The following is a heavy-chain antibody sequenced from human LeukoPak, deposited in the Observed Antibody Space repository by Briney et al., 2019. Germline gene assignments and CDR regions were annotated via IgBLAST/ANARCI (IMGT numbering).Heavy chain of an antibody. J-gene: IGHJ3*02. CDR3: ARVPVVCSSTSCYTEDAFDI. Sequence: SETLSLTCTVSGGSISSSSYYWGWIRQPPGKGLEWIGSIYYSGSTYCNPSLKSRVTISVDTSKNQFSLKLSSVTAADTAVYYCARVPVVCSSTSCYTEDAFDIWGQGTMVTVSS. CDR2: IYYSGST. D-gene: IGHD2-2*02. V-gene: IGHV4-39*01. CDR1: GGSISSSSYY.